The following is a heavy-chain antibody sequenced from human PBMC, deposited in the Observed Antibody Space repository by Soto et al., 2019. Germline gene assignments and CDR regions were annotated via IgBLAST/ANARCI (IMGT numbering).Heavy chain of an antibody. Sequence: QVQLVQSGAEVKKPGASVKVSCKASGYTFSSYGISWVRQAPGQGLEWMGWISAYNGNTNYAQNLQGRDTMTTDTSESTEYIGVGSLRSDDTALYYSPRGGWQLDPWGQGTLVTLSS. V-gene: IGHV1-18*01. CDR3: PRGGWQLDP. J-gene: IGHJ5*02. CDR2: ISAYNGNT. CDR1: GYTFSSYG. D-gene: IGHD6-19*01.